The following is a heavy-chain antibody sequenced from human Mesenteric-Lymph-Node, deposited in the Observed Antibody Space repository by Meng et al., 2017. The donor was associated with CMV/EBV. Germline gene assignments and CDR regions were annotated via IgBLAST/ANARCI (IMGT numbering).Heavy chain of an antibody. CDR1: GGSFSGYY. Sequence: QVPLQQWGAGSLKPAETLSRTCSVYGGSFSGYYWSWIRQPPGKGLDCIGEINHSGSTNSNPSLKSRVTISVDTSKTQFSLKLSSVTAADTAVYYCARHQRWLKSEGGFNYWGQGTLVTVSS. CDR3: ARHQRWLKSEGGFNY. J-gene: IGHJ4*02. V-gene: IGHV4-34*01. D-gene: IGHD4-23*01. CDR2: INHSGST.